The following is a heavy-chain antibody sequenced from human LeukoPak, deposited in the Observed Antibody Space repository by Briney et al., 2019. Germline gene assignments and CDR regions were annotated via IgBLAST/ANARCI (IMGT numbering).Heavy chain of an antibody. D-gene: IGHD2-2*01. CDR2: INPNDGDT. CDR3: ARANFLYCSSSTCLFDY. J-gene: IGHJ4*02. CDR1: GYTFTDYY. Sequence: GASVKVSCKASGYTFTDYYMHWVRQAPGQGFEWIGWINPNDGDTNYAQKFQGRVTMTRDTSISTAHMEVSRLRSDDTAVYYCARANFLYCSSSTCLFDYWGQGTLVTVS. V-gene: IGHV1-2*02.